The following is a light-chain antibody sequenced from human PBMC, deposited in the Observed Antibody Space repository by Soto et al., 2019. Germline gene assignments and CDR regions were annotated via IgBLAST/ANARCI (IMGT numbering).Light chain of an antibody. J-gene: IGLJ3*02. CDR2: EVS. CDR3: SSYKGSTTLDRV. CDR1: SSDIGAYNY. V-gene: IGLV2-14*01. Sequence: QSALTQPASVSGSPGQSITISCTGTSSDIGAYNYVSWYQQHPGKAPKLMIYEVSNRPSGVSNRFSGSKSDNTASLTISGLQAEDEADYYCSSYKGSTTLDRVFGGGTQLTVL.